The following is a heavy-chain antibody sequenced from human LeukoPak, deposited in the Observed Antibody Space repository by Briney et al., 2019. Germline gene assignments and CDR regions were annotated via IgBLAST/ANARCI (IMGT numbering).Heavy chain of an antibody. Sequence: GGSLRLSCAASGSTFSNYVMTWVRQAPGKGLEWVSAISSSGDTTFYADSVKGRFAISRENSKDTLYLQMNSLKTEDTAVYYCTTTTLDYDYVWGSYRPLAVFDYWGQGTLVTVSS. V-gene: IGHV3-23*01. D-gene: IGHD3-16*02. CDR2: ISSSGDTT. CDR3: TTTTLDYDYVWGSYRPLAVFDY. J-gene: IGHJ4*02. CDR1: GSTFSNYV.